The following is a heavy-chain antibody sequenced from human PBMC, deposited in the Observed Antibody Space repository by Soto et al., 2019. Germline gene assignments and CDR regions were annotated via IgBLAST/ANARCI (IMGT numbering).Heavy chain of an antibody. V-gene: IGHV4-61*01. J-gene: IGHJ5*02. CDR3: ARDLSSSWYGDWFDP. Sequence: QVQLQESGPGLVKPSETLSLTCTVSGGSVSSGSYYWSWIRQPPGKGLEWIGYIYYSGSTNYNPSLKSRVTISVDTSKNQFSLKLSSVTAADTDVYYCARDLSSSWYGDWFDPWGQGTLVTVSS. CDR2: IYYSGST. CDR1: GGSVSSGSYY. D-gene: IGHD6-13*01.